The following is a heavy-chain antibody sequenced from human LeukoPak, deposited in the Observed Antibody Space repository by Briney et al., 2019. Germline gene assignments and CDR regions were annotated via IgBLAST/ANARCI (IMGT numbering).Heavy chain of an antibody. CDR1: GGSFSGYY. CDR2: INHSGST. D-gene: IGHD3-9*01. CDR3: ARSGHYDILTGFDY. V-gene: IGHV4-34*01. Sequence: PSETLSLTCAVYGGSFSGYYWSWIRQPPGKGLGWIGEINHSGSTNYNPSLKSRVTISVDTSKNQFSLKLSSVTAADTAVYYCARSGHYDILTGFDYWGQGTLVTVSS. J-gene: IGHJ4*02.